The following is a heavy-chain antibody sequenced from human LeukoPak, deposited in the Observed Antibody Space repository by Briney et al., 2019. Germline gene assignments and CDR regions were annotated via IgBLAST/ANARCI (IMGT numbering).Heavy chain of an antibody. D-gene: IGHD3-22*01. CDR2: IYYSGST. Sequence: KPSETLSLTCTVSGGSISSSSYYWGWIRQPPGKGLEWIGSIYYSGSTYYNPSLKSRVTISVDTSKNQFSLKLSSVTAADTAVYYCARVGPNYYDSSGPFDYWGQGTLVTVSS. V-gene: IGHV4-39*07. J-gene: IGHJ4*02. CDR3: ARVGPNYYDSSGPFDY. CDR1: GGSISSSSYY.